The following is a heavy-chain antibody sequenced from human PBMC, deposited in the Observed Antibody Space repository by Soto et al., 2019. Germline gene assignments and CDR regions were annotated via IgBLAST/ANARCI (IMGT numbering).Heavy chain of an antibody. CDR3: ASRLYSSGPDY. D-gene: IGHD3-22*01. J-gene: IGHJ4*02. Sequence: QVQLVQSGAEVKKPGSSVKVSCKASGGTFSSYTINWVRQAPGQGLEWMGRIIPILAIANYEQKFQGRVTITADKSTSTAYMELSSLRSEDTAMYYCASRLYSSGPDYWGQGTLVTVSS. V-gene: IGHV1-69*02. CDR2: IIPILAIA. CDR1: GGTFSSYT.